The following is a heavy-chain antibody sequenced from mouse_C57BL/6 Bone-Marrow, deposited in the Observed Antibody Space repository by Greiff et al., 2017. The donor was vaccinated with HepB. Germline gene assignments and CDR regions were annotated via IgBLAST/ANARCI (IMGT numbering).Heavy chain of an antibody. CDR2: ISDGGSYT. J-gene: IGHJ2*01. D-gene: IGHD2-3*01. CDR3: ARDPLYVDY. CDR1: GFTFSSYA. V-gene: IGHV5-4*01. Sequence: EVMLVESGGGLVKPGGSLKLSCAASGFTFSSYAMSWVRQTPEKRLEWVATISDGGSYTYYPDNVKGRFTISRDNAKNNLNLQMSHLKSEDTAMYYCARDPLYVDYWGQGTTLTVSS.